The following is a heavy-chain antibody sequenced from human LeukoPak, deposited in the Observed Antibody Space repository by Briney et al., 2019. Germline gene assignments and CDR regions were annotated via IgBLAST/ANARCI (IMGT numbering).Heavy chain of an antibody. D-gene: IGHD6-19*01. CDR1: GFTFSSYA. CDR3: ARPRGRAVDDRYFDY. CDR2: ISSSSSYI. Sequence: PGGSLRLSCAASGFTFSSYAMNWVRQAPGKGLEWVSSISSSSSYIYYADSVKGRFTISRDNAKNSLYLQMNSLRAEDTAVYYCARPRGRAVDDRYFDYWGQGTLVTVSS. V-gene: IGHV3-21*01. J-gene: IGHJ4*02.